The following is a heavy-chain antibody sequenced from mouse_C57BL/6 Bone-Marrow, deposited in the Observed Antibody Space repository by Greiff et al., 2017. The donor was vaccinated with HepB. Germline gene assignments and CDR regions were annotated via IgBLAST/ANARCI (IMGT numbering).Heavy chain of an antibody. V-gene: IGHV5-9-1*02. CDR1: GFTFSSYA. D-gene: IGHD2-3*01. J-gene: IGHJ3*01. Sequence: EVQRVESGEGLVKPGGSLKLSCAASGFTFSSYAMSWVRQTPEKRLEWVAYISSGGDYIYYADTVKGRFTISRDNARNTLYLQMSSLKSEDTAMYYCTRDDGYYIFAYWGQGTLVTVSA. CDR3: TRDDGYYIFAY. CDR2: ISSGGDYI.